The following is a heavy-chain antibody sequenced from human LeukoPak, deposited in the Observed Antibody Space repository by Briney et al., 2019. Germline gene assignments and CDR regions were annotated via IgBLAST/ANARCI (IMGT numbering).Heavy chain of an antibody. CDR1: EGTFSSYA. Sequence: SVKVSCKASEGTFSSYAISWVRQAPGQGLEWMGRIIPILGITNYAQKFQGRVTITADKSTSTAYMELSSLRSEDTAVYYCARPHYYDSSGYSVLDAFDIWGQGTMVTVSS. CDR3: ARPHYYDSSGYSVLDAFDI. V-gene: IGHV1-69*04. CDR2: IIPILGIT. D-gene: IGHD3-22*01. J-gene: IGHJ3*02.